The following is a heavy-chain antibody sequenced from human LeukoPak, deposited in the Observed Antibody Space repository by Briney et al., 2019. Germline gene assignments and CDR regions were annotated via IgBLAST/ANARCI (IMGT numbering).Heavy chain of an antibody. CDR3: ASQRGVFGVATLDY. CDR1: GYTFINYG. J-gene: IGHJ4*02. D-gene: IGHD3-3*01. V-gene: IGHV1-18*01. CDR2: ISPYNGNT. Sequence: GASVKVSCKASGYTFINYGITWVRQAPGQGLEWMGWISPYNGNTKYLQKLQGRVTLTTDTSTSTAYMELRSLRSDDTAVYYCASQRGVFGVATLDYWGQGTLVTVSS.